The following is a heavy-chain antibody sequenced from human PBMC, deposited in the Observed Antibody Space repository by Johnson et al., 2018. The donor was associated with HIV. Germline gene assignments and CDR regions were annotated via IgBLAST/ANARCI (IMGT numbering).Heavy chain of an antibody. CDR2: IKSKVDGGTT. V-gene: IGHV3-15*01. Sequence: VQLVESGGGLVKPGGSLRLSCAVSGFTFSNAWMRWVRQAPGKGLEWVGRIKSKVDGGTTDYAAPVKGRFTVSRDDSKNTLYLQMNSLRAEDTAVYYCAKEGRGGAFDIWGQGTMVTVSS. CDR1: GFTFSNAW. D-gene: IGHD2-15*01. CDR3: AKEGRGGAFDI. J-gene: IGHJ3*02.